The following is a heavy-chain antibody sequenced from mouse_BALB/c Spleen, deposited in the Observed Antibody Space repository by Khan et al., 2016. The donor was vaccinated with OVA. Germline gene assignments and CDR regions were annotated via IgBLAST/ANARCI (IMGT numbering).Heavy chain of an antibody. V-gene: IGHV5-6-5*01. CDR2: ISSGGTT. D-gene: IGHD1-1*02. CDR3: ARDYWFTY. J-gene: IGHJ3*01. CDR1: GFTFSNYA. Sequence: EVELVESGGDLVKPGGSLKLSCAASGFTFSNYAMSWVRQTPEKRLEWVASISSGGTTYYPDSVKGRFTISRDNARNILYLQMNSLRSEDTAMFYCARDYWFTYWGQGTLCTVSA.